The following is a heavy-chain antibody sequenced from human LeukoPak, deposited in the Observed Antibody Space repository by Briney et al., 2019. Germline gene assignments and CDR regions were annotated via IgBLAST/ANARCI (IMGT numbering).Heavy chain of an antibody. CDR3: AREAMIAAAGTEFDY. D-gene: IGHD6-13*01. CDR1: GFTVSSNY. J-gene: IGHJ4*02. CDR2: IYSGGST. V-gene: IGHV3-53*01. Sequence: GGSLRLSCAASGFTVSSNYMSWVRQAPGKGLEWVSVIYSGGSTYYADSVKGRFTISRDNSKNTLYLQMNSLRAEDTALYYCAREAMIAAAGTEFDYWGQGTLVTVSS.